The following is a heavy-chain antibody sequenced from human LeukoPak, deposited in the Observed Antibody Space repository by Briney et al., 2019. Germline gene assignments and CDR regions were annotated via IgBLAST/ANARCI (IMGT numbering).Heavy chain of an antibody. Sequence: PSETLSLTCAVYGGSFSGYYRSWIRQPPGKGLEWIGEINQSGSTNYNPSLKSRVTISVDTSKNQFSLKLRSVTAADTAVYYCARREMATNAPFDYWGQGTLVTVSS. CDR2: INQSGST. D-gene: IGHD5-24*01. CDR1: GGSFSGYY. V-gene: IGHV4-34*01. CDR3: ARREMATNAPFDY. J-gene: IGHJ4*02.